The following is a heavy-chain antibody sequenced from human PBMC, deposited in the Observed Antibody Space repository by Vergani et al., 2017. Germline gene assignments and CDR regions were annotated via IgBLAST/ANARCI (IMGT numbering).Heavy chain of an antibody. CDR3: ARGYDFWSGYYYYGMDV. CDR2: IYYSGST. CDR1: GGSISSYY. J-gene: IGHJ6*02. D-gene: IGHD3-3*01. V-gene: IGHV4-59*01. Sequence: QVQLQESGPGLVKPSETLSLTCTVSGGSISSYYWSWIRQPPGKGLEWIGYIYYSGSTNYNPSLKSRVTISVDPSKNQFSLKLSSVTAADTAVYYCARGYDFWSGYYYYGMDVWGQGTTVTVSS.